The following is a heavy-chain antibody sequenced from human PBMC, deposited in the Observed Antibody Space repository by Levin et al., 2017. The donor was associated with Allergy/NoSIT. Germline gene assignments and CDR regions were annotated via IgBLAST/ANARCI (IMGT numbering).Heavy chain of an antibody. D-gene: IGHD3-22*01. J-gene: IGHJ4*02. CDR2: ISYDGSNK. CDR3: ARSAGDRGGYYFDY. V-gene: IGHV3-30-3*01. CDR1: EFAFSPYA. Sequence: GGSLRLSCAASEFAFSPYAMHWVRQAPGKGLEWVAVISYDGSNKYYADSVKGRFTISRDNSKNTLYLQMNSLRAEDTAVYYCARSAGDRGGYYFDYWGQGTLVTVSS.